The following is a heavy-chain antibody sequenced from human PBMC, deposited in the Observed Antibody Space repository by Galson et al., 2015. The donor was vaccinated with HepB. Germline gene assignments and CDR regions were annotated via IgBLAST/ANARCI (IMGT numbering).Heavy chain of an antibody. CDR1: NFTFSDHD. V-gene: IGHV3-30*03. Sequence: SLRLSCAVSNFTFSDHDMHWVRQAPGRGLEWVAIISYDGDKKDYAGSVRGRSTISRDNSDNTLYLQMNSLRPEDTAVYYCARGKIGLRRFDWLLPTDFWGQGTLVAVSS. CDR3: ARGKIGLRRFDWLLPTDF. J-gene: IGHJ4*02. CDR2: ISYDGDKK. D-gene: IGHD3-9*01.